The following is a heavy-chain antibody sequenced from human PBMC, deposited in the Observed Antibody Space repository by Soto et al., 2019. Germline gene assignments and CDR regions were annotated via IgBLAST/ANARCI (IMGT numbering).Heavy chain of an antibody. CDR1: GGSISSYY. D-gene: IGHD3-3*01. V-gene: IGHV4-59*01. CDR2: IYYSGST. J-gene: IGHJ5*02. CDR3: ARVGVYYDFWGGYYLNCFAP. Sequence: PSETLSLTCTVSGGSISSYYWSWIRQPPGKGLEWIGYIYYSGSTNYNPSLKSRVTISVDTSKNQFSLKLSSVTAADTAVYYCARVGVYYDFWGGYYLNCFAPGGQEPLVPVPS.